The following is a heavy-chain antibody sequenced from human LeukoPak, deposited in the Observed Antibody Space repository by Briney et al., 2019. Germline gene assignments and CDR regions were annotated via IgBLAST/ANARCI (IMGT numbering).Heavy chain of an antibody. CDR3: ARGGVMYYDFWSGYHDY. CDR1: GGSFSGYY. J-gene: IGHJ4*02. CDR2: IDHSGST. V-gene: IGHV4-34*01. Sequence: SETLSLTCAVYGGSFSGYYWSWIRQPPGKGLEWIGEIDHSGSTNYNPSLKSRVTISVDTSKNLFSLKLSSVTAADTAVYCCARGGVMYYDFWSGYHDYWGQGTLVTVSS. D-gene: IGHD3-3*01.